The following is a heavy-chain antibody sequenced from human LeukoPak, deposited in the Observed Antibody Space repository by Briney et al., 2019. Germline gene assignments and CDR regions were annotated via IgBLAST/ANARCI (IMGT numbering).Heavy chain of an antibody. Sequence: SQTLSLTCTVPGGSISSGDYYWSWIRQPPGTGLEWIGYIYYSGSTYYNPSLKSRVTISVDTSKNQFSLKLSSVTAADTAVYYCARGAERLVSYFGDWGQGTLVTVSS. CDR1: GGSISSGDYY. D-gene: IGHD3-10*01. V-gene: IGHV4-30-4*01. CDR2: IYYSGST. J-gene: IGHJ4*02. CDR3: ARGAERLVSYFGD.